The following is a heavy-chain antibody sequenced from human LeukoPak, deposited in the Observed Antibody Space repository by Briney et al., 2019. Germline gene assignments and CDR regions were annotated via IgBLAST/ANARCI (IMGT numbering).Heavy chain of an antibody. V-gene: IGHV3-23*01. Sequence: GGSLRLSCAASGFTFSSYVMSWVRQAPGKGLEWVSAISVSGGSTYYADSVKGRFTISRDNSKNTLYLQMNSLRAEDTAVYYCAKELSGYSGYFDAFDIWGPGTMVTVSS. CDR1: GFTFSSYV. CDR3: AKELSGYSGYFDAFDI. D-gene: IGHD5-12*01. CDR2: ISVSGGST. J-gene: IGHJ3*02.